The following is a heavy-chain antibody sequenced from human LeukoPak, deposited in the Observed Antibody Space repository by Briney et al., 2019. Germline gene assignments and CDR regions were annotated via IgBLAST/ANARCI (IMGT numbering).Heavy chain of an antibody. J-gene: IGHJ4*02. CDR2: ISGNGGST. V-gene: IGHV3-23*01. Sequence: HPGGSLRLSCAASGFSFSSYAMNWVRQAPGRDLGWASLISGNGGSTYYADSVKGRFTISRDNSKNTLYLQMSSLRADDTAVYYCAKGGYCSSTSCPFDYWGQGTLVTVSS. CDR1: GFSFSSYA. D-gene: IGHD2-2*01. CDR3: AKGGYCSSTSCPFDY.